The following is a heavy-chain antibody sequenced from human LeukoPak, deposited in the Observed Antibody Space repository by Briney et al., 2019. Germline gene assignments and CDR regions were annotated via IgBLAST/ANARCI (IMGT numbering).Heavy chain of an antibody. CDR2: IGGRDGGT. Sequence: PGASLRLSCAASGSIFSNYAMSWVRQAPGKGLESVSAIGGRDGGTYYADSVKGRFTVSRDDPKNTLYLQMNTLRVEDTAVYYCAKWGDYDILTGYYDSDYWGHGTLVTVSS. D-gene: IGHD3-9*01. V-gene: IGHV3-23*01. CDR1: GSIFSNYA. J-gene: IGHJ4*01. CDR3: AKWGDYDILTGYYDSDY.